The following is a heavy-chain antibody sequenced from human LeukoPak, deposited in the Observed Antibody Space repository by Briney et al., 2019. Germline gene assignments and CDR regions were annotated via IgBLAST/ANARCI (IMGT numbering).Heavy chain of an antibody. V-gene: IGHV3-53*01. CDR3: ARAKIIAVAGAYYYYGMDV. D-gene: IGHD6-19*01. CDR1: GFTVSSNY. J-gene: IGHJ6*02. CDR2: IYSGGST. Sequence: QPGGSLRLSCAASGFTVSSNYMSWVRQAPGKGLEWVSVIYSGGSTYYADSVKGRFTISRDNSKNTLYLQMNSLRAEDTAVYYSARAKIIAVAGAYYYYGMDVWGQGTTVTVSS.